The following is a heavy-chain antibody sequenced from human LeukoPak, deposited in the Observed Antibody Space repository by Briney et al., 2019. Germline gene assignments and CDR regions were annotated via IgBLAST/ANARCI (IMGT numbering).Heavy chain of an antibody. CDR1: GGSIRDSSDY. J-gene: IGHJ3*02. CDR2: ISYSGST. Sequence: PSETLSLTCTVSGGSIRDSSDYGGWIRQPPGKGLEWIGSISYSGSTYYNPSLKSRVTITVDTSKNQFPLKLISVTAADTAVYYCVRHPRGGYSNGFDGFDIWGQGTMVTVSS. V-gene: IGHV4-39*01. CDR3: VRHPRGGYSNGFDGFDI. D-gene: IGHD5-18*01.